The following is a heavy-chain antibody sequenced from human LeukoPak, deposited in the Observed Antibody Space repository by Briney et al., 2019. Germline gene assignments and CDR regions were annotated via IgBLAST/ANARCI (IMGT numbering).Heavy chain of an antibody. Sequence: GESLKISCAASGFMFSGYAMNWVRQAPGEGVEWVSTISFSGFRTYYADSVEGRFTISRDNSKNTVYLQMSGLRAEDTAVYYCARVTEYCSGGSCYTGDHWGQGTLVTVSS. V-gene: IGHV3-23*01. CDR1: GFMFSGYA. J-gene: IGHJ4*02. CDR2: ISFSGFRT. D-gene: IGHD2-15*01. CDR3: ARVTEYCSGGSCYTGDH.